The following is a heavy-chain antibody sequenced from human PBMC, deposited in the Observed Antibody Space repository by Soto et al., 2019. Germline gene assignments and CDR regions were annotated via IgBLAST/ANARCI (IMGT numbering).Heavy chain of an antibody. Sequence: QLQLQESGPGLVKPSETLSLTCTVSGGSISSSSYYWGWIRQPPGKGLEWIGSVYYSGSTYYNPSLKSRVTISVDTSKNQFSLKLSSVTAADTAVYYCARTLGSSWPNWFDPWGQGTLVTVSS. D-gene: IGHD6-13*01. CDR3: ARTLGSSWPNWFDP. V-gene: IGHV4-39*01. J-gene: IGHJ5*02. CDR1: GGSISSSSYY. CDR2: VYYSGST.